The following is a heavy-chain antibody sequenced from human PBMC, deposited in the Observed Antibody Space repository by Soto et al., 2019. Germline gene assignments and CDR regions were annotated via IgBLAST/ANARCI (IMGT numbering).Heavy chain of an antibody. CDR2: IWYDGSNK. Sequence: QVQLVESGGGVVQPGRSRRPSCVASGFTFSITCMHWVGQAPGKGLEWVADIWYDGSNKYYADSVKGRFTITRDNSTNTLYLQLNSMRAEDTAVYYCARDGTSIAALGYFDYWGQGTLVTVSS. V-gene: IGHV3-33*01. CDR3: ARDGTSIAALGYFDY. J-gene: IGHJ4*02. D-gene: IGHD6-6*01. CDR1: GFTFSITC.